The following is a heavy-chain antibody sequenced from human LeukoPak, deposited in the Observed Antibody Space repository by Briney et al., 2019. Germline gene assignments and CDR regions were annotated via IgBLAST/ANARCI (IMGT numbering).Heavy chain of an antibody. D-gene: IGHD1-26*01. CDR3: ARDYLEGETGFDP. J-gene: IGHJ5*02. Sequence: SETLSLTCAVSGGSFSPYYWSWIRQPPGKGLEWIGEINHGGSTNYNTPLKSRVTISIDKSKNQFSLKLSSVTAGDTAVYYCARDYLEGETGFDPWGQGTLVTVSS. CDR1: GGSFSPYY. CDR2: INHGGST. V-gene: IGHV4-34*01.